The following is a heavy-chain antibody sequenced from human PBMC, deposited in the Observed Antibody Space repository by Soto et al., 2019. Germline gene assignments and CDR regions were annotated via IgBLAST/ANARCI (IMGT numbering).Heavy chain of an antibody. CDR1: GGSISSSSYY. J-gene: IGHJ4*02. Sequence: QLQLQESGPGLVKPSETLSLTCTVSGGSISSSSYYWGWIRQPPGKGLEWIGSIYYSGSTYYNPSLKSRVTISVDTSKNQFSLKLSSVXAXDTAVXXCATTQAIVVVIPWDYWGQGTLVTVSS. CDR2: IYYSGST. D-gene: IGHD3-22*01. CDR3: ATTQAIVVVIPWDY. V-gene: IGHV4-39*01.